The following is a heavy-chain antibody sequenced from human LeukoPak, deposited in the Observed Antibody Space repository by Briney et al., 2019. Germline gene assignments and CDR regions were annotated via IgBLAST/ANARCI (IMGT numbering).Heavy chain of an antibody. Sequence: PGGSLRLSCAASGFTFSSYGMHWVRQAPGKGLEWVSSISSGSSYIYYADSLKGRFTISRDNAKNLVYLQMNSLRAEDTAVYYCARGYSSGFYQVAEYFQQWGQGTLVTVSS. J-gene: IGHJ1*01. CDR2: ISSGSSYI. CDR3: ARGYSSGFYQVAEYFQQ. D-gene: IGHD6-19*01. V-gene: IGHV3-21*01. CDR1: GFTFSSYG.